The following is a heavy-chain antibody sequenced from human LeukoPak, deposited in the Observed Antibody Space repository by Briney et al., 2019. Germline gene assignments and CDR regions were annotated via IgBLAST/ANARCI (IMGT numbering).Heavy chain of an antibody. CDR2: IASDGNNR. CDR1: GFTFSSYW. Sequence: GGSLRLSCAASGFTFSSYWMNWVRQVPGKGLVWVSRIASDGNNRDYADSVKGRFTISRDNARNTLYLQMNSLRVEDTAVYYCARGRPHGNDYWGQGTLVTVSS. D-gene: IGHD4-23*01. CDR3: ARGRPHGNDY. J-gene: IGHJ4*02. V-gene: IGHV3-74*01.